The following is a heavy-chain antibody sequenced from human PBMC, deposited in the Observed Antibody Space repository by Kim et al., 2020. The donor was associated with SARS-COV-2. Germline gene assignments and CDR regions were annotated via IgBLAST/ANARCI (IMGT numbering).Heavy chain of an antibody. V-gene: IGHV4-39*01. J-gene: IGHJ3*01. D-gene: IGHD2-21*02. Sequence: SNYYSPSLMSRVTISVDTSRNQFSRKLYSVTAADTAMYYCARRVTLDAFDVWGQGTMLTVSA. CDR2: SN. CDR3: ARRVTLDAFDV.